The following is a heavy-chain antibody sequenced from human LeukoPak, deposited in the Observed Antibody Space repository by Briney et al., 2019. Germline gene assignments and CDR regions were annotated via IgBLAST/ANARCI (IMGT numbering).Heavy chain of an antibody. Sequence: RGSLRLSCAASGFTFETDWMHWVRQDPRKGLVWVSRIISDGTTTTYADSVQGRFTIYRDNAQNTVYLQMNSLRAEDTSVYYCARALTGSRNAMDVWGQGSWVTVSS. V-gene: IGHV3-74*01. D-gene: IGHD3-9*01. J-gene: IGHJ6*02. CDR1: GFTFETDW. CDR3: ARALTGSRNAMDV. CDR2: IISDGTTT.